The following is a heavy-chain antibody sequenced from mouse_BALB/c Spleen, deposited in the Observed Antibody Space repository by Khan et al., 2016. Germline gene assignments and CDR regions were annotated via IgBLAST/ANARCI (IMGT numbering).Heavy chain of an antibody. D-gene: IGHD3-3*01. V-gene: IGHV1-69*02. CDR3: TRGTGYFDY. CDR2: IYPSDSYT. CDR1: GYTFTSFW. J-gene: IGHJ2*01. Sequence: QVQLQQPGAELVRPGASVKLSCKASGYTFTSFWINWVKQRPGQGLEWIGHIYPSDSYTDYNQKFKDRATLTVDKSSNTAYMQLNSPTSEDSAVXYCTRGTGYFDYWGQGTTLTVSS.